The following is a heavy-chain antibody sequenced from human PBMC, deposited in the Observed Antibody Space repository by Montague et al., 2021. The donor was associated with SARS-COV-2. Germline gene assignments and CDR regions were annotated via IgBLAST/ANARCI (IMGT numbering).Heavy chain of an antibody. V-gene: IGHV4-31*03. CDR2: IYKNGST. J-gene: IGHJ4*02. CDR3: ARSPYYDSSGQMGFDF. D-gene: IGHD3-22*01. CDR1: GVSISSGANT. Sequence: TLSLTCSVSGVSISSGANTWSWFRNHPGKGLGWIGYIYKNGSTYSNPSLKSRVTIEVDPSKNHFSMKLSSVTTADTAVYYCARSPYYDSSGQMGFDFWGQGTLVTVSS.